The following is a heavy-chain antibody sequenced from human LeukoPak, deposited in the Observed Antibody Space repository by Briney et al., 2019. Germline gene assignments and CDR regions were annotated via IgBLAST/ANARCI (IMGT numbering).Heavy chain of an antibody. CDR2: ISYNGDKI. J-gene: IGHJ6*02. CDR3: ERDNCSGRNCPYYHYYHGMDV. D-gene: IGHD2-15*01. Sequence: GGSLRLSCAASGFTFSSSWMHWVRQAPGKGLEWVALISYNGDKINYVDSVKGRFTISRDNPKNTLYLHMNSLRPEDTALYYCERDNCSGRNCPYYHYYHGMDVWGQGTTVTVSS. CDR1: GFTFSSSW. V-gene: IGHV3-30-3*01.